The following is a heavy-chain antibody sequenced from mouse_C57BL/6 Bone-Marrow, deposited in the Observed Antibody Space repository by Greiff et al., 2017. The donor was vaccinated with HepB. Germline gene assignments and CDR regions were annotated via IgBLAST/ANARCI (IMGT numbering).Heavy chain of an antibody. CDR1: GYTFTSYW. CDR3: ARRTIATVVARDY. CDR2: IYPGSGST. V-gene: IGHV1-55*01. J-gene: IGHJ2*01. Sequence: VQLQQPGAELVKPGASVKMSCKASGYTFTSYWITWVKQRPGQGLEWIGDIYPGSGSTNYNEKFKSKATLTVDTSSSTAYMQLSSLTSEDSAVYYCARRTIATVVARDYWGQGTTLTVSS. D-gene: IGHD1-1*01.